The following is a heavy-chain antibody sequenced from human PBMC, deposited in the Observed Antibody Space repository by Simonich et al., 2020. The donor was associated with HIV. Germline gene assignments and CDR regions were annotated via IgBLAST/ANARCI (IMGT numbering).Heavy chain of an antibody. J-gene: IGHJ3*02. CDR2: IYHSGST. V-gene: IGHV4-38-2*01. CDR3: ARVLQFLYAFDI. CDR1: GYSISSGYY. D-gene: IGHD3-3*01. Sequence: QVQLQESGPGLVKPSETLSLTCAVSGYSISSGYYWGWIRQPPGKGLEWIGSIYHSGSTSYNPSLKSRVTISVDTSKNQFSLKLSSVTAADTAVYYCARVLQFLYAFDIWGQGTMVTVSS.